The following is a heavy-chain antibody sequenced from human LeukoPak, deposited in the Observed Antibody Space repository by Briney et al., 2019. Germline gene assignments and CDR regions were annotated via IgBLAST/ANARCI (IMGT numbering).Heavy chain of an antibody. CDR1: RFTFSNYA. CDR3: ARTPLSGSYYRYYYYGMDV. CDR2: IKQDGSEK. J-gene: IGHJ6*02. D-gene: IGHD1-26*01. Sequence: GGSLRLSCAASRFTFSNYAMHWVRQAPGKGLEWVANIKQDGSEKYYVDSVKGRFTISRDNAKNSLYLQMNSLRAEDTAVYYCARTPLSGSYYRYYYYGMDVWGQGTTVTVSS. V-gene: IGHV3-7*01.